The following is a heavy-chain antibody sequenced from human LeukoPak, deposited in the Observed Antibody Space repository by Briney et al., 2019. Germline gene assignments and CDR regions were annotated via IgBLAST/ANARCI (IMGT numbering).Heavy chain of an antibody. D-gene: IGHD3-10*01. CDR3: AKDPYGSGSYSANFDY. Sequence: GGSLRLSCAASGFTFDDYAMHWVRQAPGKGLEWVSGISWNSGSIGYADSVKGRFTTSRDNAKNSLYLQMNSLRAEDTALYYCAKDPYGSGSYSANFDYWGQGTLVTVSS. V-gene: IGHV3-9*01. CDR2: ISWNSGSI. J-gene: IGHJ4*02. CDR1: GFTFDDYA.